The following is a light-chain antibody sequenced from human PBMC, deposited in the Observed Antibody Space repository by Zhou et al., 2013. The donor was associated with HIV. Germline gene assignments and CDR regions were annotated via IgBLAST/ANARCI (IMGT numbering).Light chain of an antibody. Sequence: EIVLTQSPGTLSLSPGERATLSCSASQNINSNYLAWYQQKPGQSPRLLIYGASSRATGIPDRFSGSGSGTDFTLTISRLEPEDFAVYYCQQYSTSPALTFGGGTKVEIK. V-gene: IGKV3-20*01. CDR2: GAS. CDR1: QNINSNY. CDR3: QQYSTSPALT. J-gene: IGKJ4*01.